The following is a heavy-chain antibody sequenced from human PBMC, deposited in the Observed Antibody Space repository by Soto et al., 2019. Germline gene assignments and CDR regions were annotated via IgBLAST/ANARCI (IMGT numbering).Heavy chain of an antibody. CDR1: GFTFSSYG. CDR2: IWYDGSNK. CDR3: ARVHYYDSSGYYLIDY. V-gene: IGHV3-33*01. D-gene: IGHD3-22*01. J-gene: IGHJ4*02. Sequence: GGSLRLSCAASGFTFSSYGMHWVRQAPGKGLEWVAVIWYDGSNKYYADSVKGRFTISRDNSKNTLYLQMNSLRAEDTAVYYCARVHYYDSSGYYLIDYWGQGTLVTVSS.